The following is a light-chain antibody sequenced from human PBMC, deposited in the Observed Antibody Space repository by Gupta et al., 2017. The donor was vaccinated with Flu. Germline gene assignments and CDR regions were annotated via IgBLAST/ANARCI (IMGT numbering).Light chain of an antibody. CDR3: CSDAGSYV. V-gene: IGLV2-11*01. J-gene: IGLJ1*01. CDR1: SSDGGGYNY. CDR2: DVS. Sequence: QSALTQPRSVSGSPGQSVTISCTGTSSDGGGYNYVSWYQQHPGKAPKLMIYDVSKRPSGVPDRFSGSKSGNTASLTISGLQAEDEADYYCCSDAGSYVFGTGTKVTVL.